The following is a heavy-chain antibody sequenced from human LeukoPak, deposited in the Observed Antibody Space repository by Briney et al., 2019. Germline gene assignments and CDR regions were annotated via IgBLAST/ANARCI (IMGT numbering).Heavy chain of an antibody. D-gene: IGHD6-19*01. Sequence: GASLRISCYGSGYLFTNYWISWVRQMPGKSLEWMGRINPSNSYSQYNPSFQGHVTFSVDKSIATVYLQWTTLRASDTAIYYCARGGWLDDYWGQGTLVTVSS. CDR3: ARGGWLDDY. CDR1: GYLFTNYW. CDR2: INPSNSYS. J-gene: IGHJ4*02. V-gene: IGHV5-10-1*01.